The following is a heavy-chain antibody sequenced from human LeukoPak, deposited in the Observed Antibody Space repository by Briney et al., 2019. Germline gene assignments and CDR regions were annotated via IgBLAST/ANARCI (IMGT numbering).Heavy chain of an antibody. CDR3: ARGPNYMYYDSSGYYYYYYYMDV. V-gene: IGHV1-2*02. J-gene: IGHJ6*03. CDR1: GYTFTGYY. D-gene: IGHD3-22*01. Sequence: ASVKVSCKASGYTFTGYYMHWVRQAPGQGLEWMGWINPNSGGTNYEQKFQGRVTMTRDTSISTAYMELSSLRSEDTAVYYCARGPNYMYYDSSGYYYYYYYMDVWGKGTTVTVSS. CDR2: INPNSGGT.